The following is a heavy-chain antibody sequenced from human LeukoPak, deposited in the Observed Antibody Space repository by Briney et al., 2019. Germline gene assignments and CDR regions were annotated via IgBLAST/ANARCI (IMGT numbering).Heavy chain of an antibody. Sequence: SETLSLTCTVSGGSISSGSYYWSWIRQPAGKGLEWIRRIYTSGITNYNPSLKGRVTMSVDTSKNQFSLKLNSVTAADTAVYYCARDYYDGSVYWGDWGQGTLVTVSS. CDR3: ARDYYDGSVYWGD. D-gene: IGHD3-22*01. V-gene: IGHV4-61*02. CDR1: GGSISSGSYY. J-gene: IGHJ4*02. CDR2: IYTSGIT.